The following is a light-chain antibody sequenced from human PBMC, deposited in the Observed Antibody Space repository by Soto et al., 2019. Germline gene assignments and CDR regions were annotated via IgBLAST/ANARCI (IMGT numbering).Light chain of an antibody. J-gene: IGKJ3*01. CDR2: GAS. CDR3: QQYGNSPFT. Sequence: EIVLTQSPGTLSLSPGERATLSCRASQSVSSSYLAWYQQKPGQAPRLLIYGASSRATGIPDRFSGSGSGTDFTLTISRLEPEDFVVYYCQQYGNSPFTFGPGTKVDIK. CDR1: QSVSSSY. V-gene: IGKV3-20*01.